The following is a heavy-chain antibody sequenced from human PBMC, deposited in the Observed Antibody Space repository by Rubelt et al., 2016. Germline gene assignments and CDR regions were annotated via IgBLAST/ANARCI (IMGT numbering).Heavy chain of an antibody. J-gene: IGHJ4*02. Sequence: QVQLVQSGAEVRKPGASVKVSCRTSGYLFGDYYLHWVRRAPGHGLEWMGRINPYNGDTNYALRFQGTITMTKDTSINTTFMEIHSLRSDDTAVYYCARLAGDKPLDFWGQGTLVTVSS. D-gene: IGHD4-17*01. CDR1: GYLFGDYY. V-gene: IGHV1-2*06. CDR2: INPYNGDT. CDR3: ARLAGDKPLDF.